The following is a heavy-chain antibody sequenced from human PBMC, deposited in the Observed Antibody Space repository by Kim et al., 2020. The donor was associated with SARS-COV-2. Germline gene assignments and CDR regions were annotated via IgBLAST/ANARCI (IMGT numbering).Heavy chain of an antibody. CDR1: GGTFSSYA. Sequence: SVKVSCKASGGTFSSYAISWVRQAPGQGLEWMGGIIPIFGTANYAQKFQGRVTITADESTSTAYMELSSLRSEDTAVYYCARALKEIYVWGSYRSTGYFDYWGQGTLVTVSS. V-gene: IGHV1-69*13. J-gene: IGHJ4*02. CDR3: ARALKEIYVWGSYRSTGYFDY. D-gene: IGHD3-16*02. CDR2: IIPIFGTA.